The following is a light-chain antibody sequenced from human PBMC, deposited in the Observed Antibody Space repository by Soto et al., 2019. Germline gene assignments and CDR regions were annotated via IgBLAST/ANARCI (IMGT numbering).Light chain of an antibody. Sequence: LTQPASVSGSPGQSITISCTGTTSDIGTYNYVSWYQQHPGKAPKVIIYEVSNRPSGVSNRFSASKSGNTASLTISGLQAEDEADYYCSSYTISTTLVVFGGGTKVTVL. CDR1: TSDIGTYNY. V-gene: IGLV2-14*01. CDR2: EVS. J-gene: IGLJ2*01. CDR3: SSYTISTTLVV.